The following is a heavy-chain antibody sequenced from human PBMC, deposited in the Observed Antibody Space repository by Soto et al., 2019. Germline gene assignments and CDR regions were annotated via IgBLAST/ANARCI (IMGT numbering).Heavy chain of an antibody. CDR3: ARDGVAGTYYFDY. CDR2: FNPSGGST. J-gene: IGHJ4*02. Sequence: ASVKVSCKASGYTFTNHYMHWVRQAPGQGLEWVGTFNPSGGSTSYAQKLQGRVTMTRDTSTSTVYMELSSLRSEDTAVYYCARDGVAGTYYFDYWGQGTLVTVSS. D-gene: IGHD6-19*01. V-gene: IGHV1-46*01. CDR1: GYTFTNHY.